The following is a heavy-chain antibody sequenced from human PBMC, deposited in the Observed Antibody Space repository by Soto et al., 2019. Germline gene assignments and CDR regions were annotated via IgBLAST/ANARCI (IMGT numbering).Heavy chain of an antibody. J-gene: IGHJ4*02. CDR2: INWIGGST. CDR3: ARHGGTPDLYFDY. CDR1: GFIFGAHA. V-gene: IGHV3-20*04. D-gene: IGHD3-16*01. Sequence: GGSLRLSCAASGFIFGAHAMSWVRQAPGKGLEWVSAINWIGGSTNYADYMKDRFTISRDNAKNSLYLQMSSLRAEDTALYYCARHGGTPDLYFDYWGQGT.